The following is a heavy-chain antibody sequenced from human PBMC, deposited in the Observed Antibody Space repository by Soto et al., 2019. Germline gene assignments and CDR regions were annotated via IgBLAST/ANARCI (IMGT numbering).Heavy chain of an antibody. J-gene: IGHJ4*02. CDR2: ISYNGRT. V-gene: IGHV4-31*03. CDR3: ARDVLYGGNEYYFDY. Sequence: SETLSLTCTGSGGSISSGGYYWSWIRQHPEKGLELIGYISYNGRTYSNPSLRSRVTISADTSKNQFSLKLSSVTAADTAVYYCARDVLYGGNEYYFDYWGQGTLVTVSS. D-gene: IGHD4-17*01. CDR1: GGSISSGGYY.